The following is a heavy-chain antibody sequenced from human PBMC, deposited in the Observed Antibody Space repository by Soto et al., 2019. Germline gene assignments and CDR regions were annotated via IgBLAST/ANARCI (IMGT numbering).Heavy chain of an antibody. D-gene: IGHD2-15*01. CDR2: ISGSGGST. Sequence: EVQLLESGGGLVQPGGSLRLSCAASGFTFSSYAMSWVRQAAGKGLEWVSAISGSGGSTYYADSVKGRFTISRDNSKNTLYLQMNSLRAEDTAVYYCAKDGSWIGIIDYWGQGTLVTVSS. V-gene: IGHV3-23*01. CDR3: AKDGSWIGIIDY. CDR1: GFTFSSYA. J-gene: IGHJ4*02.